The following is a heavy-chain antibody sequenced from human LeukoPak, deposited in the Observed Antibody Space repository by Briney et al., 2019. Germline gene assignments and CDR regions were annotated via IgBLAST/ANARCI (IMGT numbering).Heavy chain of an antibody. J-gene: IGHJ4*02. V-gene: IGHV3-49*04. CDR1: GFTFSSYA. CDR3: TNRVPDYSSSSGSYSYYFDD. Sequence: PGGSLRLSCAASGFTFSSYAMSWVGQAPGKGLEGVGVIRSKANGGATEYAVSVKGRFTISRDDSKSTVYLQMSSLKTEDTAMYYCTNRVPDYSSSSGSYSYYFDDWGQGTLVTVSS. D-gene: IGHD3-10*01. CDR2: IRSKANGGAT.